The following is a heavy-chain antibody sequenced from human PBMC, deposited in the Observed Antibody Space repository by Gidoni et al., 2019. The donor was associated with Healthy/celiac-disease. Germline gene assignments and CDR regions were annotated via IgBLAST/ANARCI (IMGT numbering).Heavy chain of an antibody. Sequence: EVQRVESVVGLVQPGGSLSIASAGSGCTVSSNYLRWVRQAQGKGLEWVSVIYSGGSTYYADSVKGRFTISIDNSKNTLYLQMNSLRAEDTAVYYCARPLTSYYYGMDVWGQGTTVTVSS. J-gene: IGHJ6*02. V-gene: IGHV3-66*04. CDR3: ARPLTSYYYGMDV. CDR2: IYSGGST. CDR1: GCTVSSNY.